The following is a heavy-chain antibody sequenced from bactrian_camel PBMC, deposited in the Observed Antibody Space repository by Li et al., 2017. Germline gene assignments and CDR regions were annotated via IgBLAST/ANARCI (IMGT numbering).Heavy chain of an antibody. J-gene: IGHJ4*01. CDR2: IDTSGHRT. Sequence: HVQLVESGGGSVQAGGSLRLSCVASGYYEGLHCMAWFRQGLGNKREGVAMIDTSGHRTYYADSVKGRFTISKDKGKNTLYLQMDTLKPGDTAMYYCAADPCPSGSKKDSSYLWRGQGTQVTVS. V-gene: IGHV3S54*01. D-gene: IGHD1*01. CDR3: AADPCPSGSKKDSSYLW. CDR1: GYYEGLHC.